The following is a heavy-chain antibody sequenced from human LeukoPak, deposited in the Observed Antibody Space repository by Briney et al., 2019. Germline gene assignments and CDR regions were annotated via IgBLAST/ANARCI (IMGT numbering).Heavy chain of an antibody. CDR1: GFTFSSYG. Sequence: PGGSLRLSCAASGFTFSSYGMSWVRQAPGKGLEWVSSISSGSSYIYYAGSVKGRFTISRDNAKNSLYLQMNSLRAEDTAVYYCAELGITMIGGVWGKGTTVTISS. V-gene: IGHV3-21*01. D-gene: IGHD3-10*02. CDR2: ISSGSSYI. J-gene: IGHJ6*04. CDR3: AELGITMIGGV.